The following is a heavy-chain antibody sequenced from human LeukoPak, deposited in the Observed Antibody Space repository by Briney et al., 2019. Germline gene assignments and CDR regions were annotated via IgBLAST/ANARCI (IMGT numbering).Heavy chain of an antibody. Sequence: GGSLRLSCAASGFTVSSNYMSWVRQAPGKGLEWVSVIYSGGSTYYADSVKGRITISRDNSKNTLYLQMNSLRAEDTAIYYCARVRGYSGYEGRYYYYGMDVWGQGTTVTVSS. CDR1: GFTVSSNY. D-gene: IGHD5-12*01. V-gene: IGHV3-53*01. J-gene: IGHJ6*02. CDR2: IYSGGST. CDR3: ARVRGYSGYEGRYYYYGMDV.